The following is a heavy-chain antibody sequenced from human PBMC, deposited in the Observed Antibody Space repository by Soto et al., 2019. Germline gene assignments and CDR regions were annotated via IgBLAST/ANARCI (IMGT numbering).Heavy chain of an antibody. D-gene: IGHD3-3*01. Sequence: QVQLQQWGAGLLKPLETLSLTCAVYGESLSGYYWSWIRQPPGKGLEWIGEITPRRSTHSNPSLKSRVTLSVDTSKNQFSQKLTSVTAADTAVYYCARIRHCDLWSGYFDYWGQGTLVTVSS. CDR2: ITPRRST. CDR1: GESLSGYY. V-gene: IGHV4-34*01. J-gene: IGHJ4*02. CDR3: ARIRHCDLWSGYFDY.